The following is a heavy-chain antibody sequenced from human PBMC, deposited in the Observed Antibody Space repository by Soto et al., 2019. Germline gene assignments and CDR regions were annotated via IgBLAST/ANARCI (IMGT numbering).Heavy chain of an antibody. CDR3: ARASITIFGVVIINWFDP. Sequence: SVKVSCKASGGTFSSYAISWVRQAPGQGLEWMGGIIPIFGTANYAQKFQGRVTITADESTSTAYMELSSLRSEDTAVYYCARASITIFGVVIINWFDPWGQGTLVTVSS. CDR1: GGTFSSYA. J-gene: IGHJ5*02. D-gene: IGHD3-3*01. V-gene: IGHV1-69*13. CDR2: IIPIFGTA.